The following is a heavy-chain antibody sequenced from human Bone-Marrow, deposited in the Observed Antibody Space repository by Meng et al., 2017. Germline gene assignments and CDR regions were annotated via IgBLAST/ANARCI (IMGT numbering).Heavy chain of an antibody. D-gene: IGHD3-3*01. Sequence: QLQLQESGPGLVKPSETLSLTCTVSAGSISSSSYYWGWIRQPPGKGLEWIGSIYYSGSTYYNPSLKSRVTISVDTSKNQFSLKLSSVTAADTAVYYCARQGFLEWLLYRGNWFDPWGQGTLVTVSS. CDR2: IYYSGST. CDR3: ARQGFLEWLLYRGNWFDP. J-gene: IGHJ5*02. CDR1: AGSISSSSYY. V-gene: IGHV4-39*01.